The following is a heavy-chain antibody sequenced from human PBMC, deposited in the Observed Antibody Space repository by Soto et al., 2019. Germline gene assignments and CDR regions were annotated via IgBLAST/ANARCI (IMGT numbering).Heavy chain of an antibody. J-gene: IGHJ6*02. Sequence: PGGSLRLSCAASGFTFSSYAMSWVRQAPGKGLEWVSAISGSGGSTYYADSVKGRFTISRDNSKNTLYLQMNSLRAEDTAVYYCAKDKELNYYYYYGMEVWGQGTTVTVSS. CDR1: GFTFSSYA. CDR3: AKDKELNYYYYYGMEV. V-gene: IGHV3-23*01. D-gene: IGHD1-7*01. CDR2: ISGSGGST.